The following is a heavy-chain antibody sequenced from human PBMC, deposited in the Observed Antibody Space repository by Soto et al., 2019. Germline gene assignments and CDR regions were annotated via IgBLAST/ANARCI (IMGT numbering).Heavy chain of an antibody. J-gene: IGHJ6*02. CDR1: GCTFTSYD. CDR3: ARGTFGGVLAPGGMDV. CDR2: MNPNSGNT. Sequence: GASVRVSCKACGCTFTSYDINWVRQATGQGLEWMGWMNPNSGNTGYAQKFQGRVTMTRNTSISTAYMELSSLRSEDTAVYYCARGTFGGVLAPGGMDVWGQGTTVTVSS. D-gene: IGHD3-16*01. V-gene: IGHV1-8*01.